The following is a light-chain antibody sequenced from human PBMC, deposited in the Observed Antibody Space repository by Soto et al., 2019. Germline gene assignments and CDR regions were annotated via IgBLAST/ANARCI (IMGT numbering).Light chain of an antibody. CDR1: QSVSSN. V-gene: IGKV3-15*01. CDR3: QQYNNWPPYT. J-gene: IGKJ2*01. CDR2: GAS. Sequence: EIVMTQSPATRSVSPGERATLSCRASQSVSSNLAWYQQKPGQAPRLLIYGASTRATGIPARFSGSGSGTEFTPTISSLQSEDFAVYYCQQYNNWPPYTFGQGTKLEIK.